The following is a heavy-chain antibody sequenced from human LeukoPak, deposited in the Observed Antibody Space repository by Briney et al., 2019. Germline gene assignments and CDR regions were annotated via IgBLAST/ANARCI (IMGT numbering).Heavy chain of an antibody. D-gene: IGHD3-3*01. J-gene: IGHJ5*02. V-gene: IGHV3-15*01. CDR2: IKTKTEGGTT. CDR1: GFSFSNDW. Sequence: GGSLRLSCAVPGFSFSNDWMSWVRQAPGKGLEWVGHIKTKTEGGTTDYAVPVKGRFTISRDDSKNTVFLQINSLKTEDTGVYYCTTSHYDFWSGQGLNWFDPWGQGTLVTVSS. CDR3: TTSHYDFWSGQGLNWFDP.